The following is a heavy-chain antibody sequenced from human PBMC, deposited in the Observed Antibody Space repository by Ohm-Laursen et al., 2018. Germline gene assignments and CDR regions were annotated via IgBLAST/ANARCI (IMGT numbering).Heavy chain of an antibody. V-gene: IGHV3-9*01. CDR1: GFTFAEYS. Sequence: SSLRLSCTASGFTFAEYSMHWVRQVPGKGLEWVSGISWNSDTIGYADSVRGRFTISRDNAKNSLFLQMNSLRAEDTAVYYCSRDPRLLDYWGQGTLVTVSS. D-gene: IGHD5-18*01. CDR2: ISWNSDTI. J-gene: IGHJ4*02. CDR3: SRDPRLLDY.